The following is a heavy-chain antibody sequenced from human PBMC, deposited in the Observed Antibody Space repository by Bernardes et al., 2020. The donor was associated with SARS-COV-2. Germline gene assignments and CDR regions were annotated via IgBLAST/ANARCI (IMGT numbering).Heavy chain of an antibody. Sequence: SETLSLTCTVSGGSISGHYWSWIRQPPGKGLEWIGYTHYSGTTKYNPSLKSRVTISVDTSKNQFSLKLSSVTAADTAVYYCARYSTSWYHYFDHWGQGTLVTVSS. V-gene: IGHV4-59*11. J-gene: IGHJ4*02. CDR2: THYSGTT. CDR1: GGSISGHY. CDR3: ARYSTSWYHYFDH. D-gene: IGHD6-13*01.